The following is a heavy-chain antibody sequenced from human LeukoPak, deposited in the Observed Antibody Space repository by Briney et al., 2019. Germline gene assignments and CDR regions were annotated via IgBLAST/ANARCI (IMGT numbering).Heavy chain of an antibody. Sequence: GGSLRLSCAASGFTFSSYWMNWVRQAPGKGLEWVVNIKQDGSEKYYVDSVKGRFTISRDNAKNSLYLQMNSLRAEGTAVYYCAREEYSSSSGLDYWGQGTLVTVSS. CDR1: GFTFSSYW. CDR3: AREEYSSSSGLDY. D-gene: IGHD6-6*01. CDR2: IKQDGSEK. J-gene: IGHJ4*02. V-gene: IGHV3-7*01.